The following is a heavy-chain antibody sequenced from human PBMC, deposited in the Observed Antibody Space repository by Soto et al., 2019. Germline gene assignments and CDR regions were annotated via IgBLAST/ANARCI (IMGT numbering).Heavy chain of an antibody. V-gene: IGHV4-4*07. CDR2: IYTSGST. CDR3: ARETNSGYSSSWYAVYWFDP. Sequence: SETLSLTCTVSGGSISSYYWSWIRQPAGKGLEWIGRIYTSGSTNYNPSLKSRVTMSVDTSKNQFSLKLSPVTAADTAVYYRARETNSGYSSSWYAVYWFDPWGQGTLVTVSS. J-gene: IGHJ5*02. D-gene: IGHD6-13*01. CDR1: GGSISSYY.